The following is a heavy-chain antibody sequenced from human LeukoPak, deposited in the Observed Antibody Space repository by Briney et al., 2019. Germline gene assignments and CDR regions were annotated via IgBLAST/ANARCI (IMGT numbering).Heavy chain of an antibody. Sequence: SETLSLTCTVSGGSISRYYWSWIRQPPGKGLEWIGYIYYSGSTNYNPSLKSRVTISVDTSKNQFSLKLSSVTAADTAVYYCARGAAMGYWGQGTLVTVSS. CDR1: GGSISRYY. J-gene: IGHJ4*02. CDR3: ARGAAMGY. D-gene: IGHD5-18*01. CDR2: IYYSGST. V-gene: IGHV4-59*01.